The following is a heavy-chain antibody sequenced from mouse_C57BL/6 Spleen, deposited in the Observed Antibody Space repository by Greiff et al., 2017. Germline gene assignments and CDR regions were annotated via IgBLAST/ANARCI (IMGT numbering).Heavy chain of an antibody. J-gene: IGHJ2*01. Sequence: VHVKQSGAELVRPGASVKLSCTASGFNIKDYYMHWVKQRPEQGLEWIGRIDPGDGGTEYTPKFPGKATMTAATSSSTAYLRLSSLTHEDTAVYFCTTEGWGQGTTLTVSS. V-gene: IGHV14-1*01. CDR2: IDPGDGGT. CDR1: GFNIKDYY. CDR3: TTEG.